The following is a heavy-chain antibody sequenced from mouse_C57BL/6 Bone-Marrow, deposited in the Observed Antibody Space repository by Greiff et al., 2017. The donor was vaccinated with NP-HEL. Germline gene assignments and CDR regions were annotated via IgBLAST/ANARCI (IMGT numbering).Heavy chain of an antibody. CDR3: TTGMISFDY. CDR1: GFNIKDDY. V-gene: IGHV14-4*01. CDR2: IDPENGDT. Sequence: EVQLQQSGAELVRPGASVKLSCTASGFNIKDDYMHWVKQRPEQGLEWIGWIDPENGDTEYASKFQGKATITADTSSNTAYLQLSSLTSEDTAVYYCTTGMISFDYWGQGTTLTVSS. J-gene: IGHJ2*01. D-gene: IGHD2-3*01.